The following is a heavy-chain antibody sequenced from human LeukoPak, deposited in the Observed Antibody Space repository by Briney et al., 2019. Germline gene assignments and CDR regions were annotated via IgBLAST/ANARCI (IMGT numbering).Heavy chain of an antibody. J-gene: IGHJ5*02. V-gene: IGHV4-30-4*08. Sequence: SETLSLTCTVSGGSISSGDYYWSWSRQPPGKGLEWIGYIYYSGSTYYNPSLKSRVTISVDTSKNQFSLNLSSVPAADTAVYYCARDRDGDQMGFDPWGQGTLVTVSS. CDR1: GGSISSGDYY. CDR2: IYYSGST. CDR3: ARDRDGDQMGFDP. D-gene: IGHD4-17*01.